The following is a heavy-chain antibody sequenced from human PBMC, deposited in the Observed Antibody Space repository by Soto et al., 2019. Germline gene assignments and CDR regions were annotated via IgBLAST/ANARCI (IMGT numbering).Heavy chain of an antibody. CDR1: GGSISSSSYY. Sequence: QLQLQESGPGLVKPSETLSLTCTVSGGSISSSSYYWGWIRQPPGKGLEWIGSIYYSGSTYYNPSLKSRVXXSXDXXKNQFSLKLSSVTAADTAVYYCARRDLSSGYYFGYWGQGTLVTVSS. CDR3: ARRDLSSGYYFGY. V-gene: IGHV4-39*01. J-gene: IGHJ4*02. D-gene: IGHD3-22*01. CDR2: IYYSGST.